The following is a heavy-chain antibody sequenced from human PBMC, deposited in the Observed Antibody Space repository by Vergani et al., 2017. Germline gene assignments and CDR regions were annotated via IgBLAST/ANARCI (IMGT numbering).Heavy chain of an antibody. CDR1: GGSFSGYY. D-gene: IGHD3-10*01. J-gene: IGHJ4*02. CDR3: ARGGGDYGSGSYTLDY. CDR2: INHSGST. Sequence: QVQLQQWGAELLKPSETLSLTCAVYGGSFSGYYWSWIRQPPGKGLEWIGEINHSGSTNYNPSLKSRVTISVDTSKNQFSLKLSSVTAADTAVYYCARGGGDYGSGSYTLDYWGQGTLVTVSS. V-gene: IGHV4-34*01.